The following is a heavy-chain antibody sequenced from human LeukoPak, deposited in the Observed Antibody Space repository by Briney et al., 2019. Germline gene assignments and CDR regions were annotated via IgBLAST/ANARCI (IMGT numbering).Heavy chain of an antibody. CDR2: IYYSGST. CDR1: GGSISSYY. V-gene: IGHV4-59*12. Sequence: SETLSLTCTVSGGSISSYYWSWIRQPPGKGLEWIGYIYYSGSTNYNPSLKSRVTISIDTSKNQFSLKLSSVTAADTAVYYCATDSWSRGAFDIWGQGTMVTVSS. J-gene: IGHJ3*02. D-gene: IGHD3-22*01. CDR3: ATDSWSRGAFDI.